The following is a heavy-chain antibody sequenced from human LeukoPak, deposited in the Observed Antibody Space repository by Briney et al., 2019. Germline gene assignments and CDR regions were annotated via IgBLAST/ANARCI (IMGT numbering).Heavy chain of an antibody. CDR3: AVPQTGREVGATS. Sequence: GESLKISCKGSGYSFTTYWIGWVRQMPGKGLEWMGIIYPGDSDTRYSPSFQGQVTLSADKSISTAYLQWSSLKASDTAMYYCAVPQTGREVGATSWGQGTLVTVSS. V-gene: IGHV5-51*01. CDR1: GYSFTTYW. CDR2: IYPGDSDT. J-gene: IGHJ4*02. D-gene: IGHD1-26*01.